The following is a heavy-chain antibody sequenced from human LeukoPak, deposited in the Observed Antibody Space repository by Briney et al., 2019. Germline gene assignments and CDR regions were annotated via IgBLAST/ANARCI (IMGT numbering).Heavy chain of an antibody. Sequence: GGSLRLSCEASGFTFEDYEMSWFRQAPGKGPEWILYISATGNTKYYADSVRGRFAISRDNAKNSLYLQMNSLRVEDTAVYYCAREYYYYMDVWGKGTTVTVSS. CDR2: ISATGNTK. J-gene: IGHJ6*03. CDR3: AREYYYYMDV. V-gene: IGHV3-11*04. CDR1: GFTFEDYE.